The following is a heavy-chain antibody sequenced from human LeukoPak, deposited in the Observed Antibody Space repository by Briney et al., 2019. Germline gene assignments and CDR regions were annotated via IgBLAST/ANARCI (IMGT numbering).Heavy chain of an antibody. CDR3: AKGTPTTVTTPGYFQH. V-gene: IGHV3-23*01. D-gene: IGHD4-17*01. CDR1: GFTFSSYA. CDR2: ISGSGGST. J-gene: IGHJ1*01. Sequence: PGGSLRLSCAASGFTFSSYAMSWVRQAPGKGLEWVSAISGSGGSTYYADSVKGRFTISRDNSRNTLYLQMNSLRAEDTAVYYCAKGTPTTVTTPGYFQHWGQGTLVTVSS.